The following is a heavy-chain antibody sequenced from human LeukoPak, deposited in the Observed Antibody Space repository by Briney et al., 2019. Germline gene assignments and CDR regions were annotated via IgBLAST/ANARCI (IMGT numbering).Heavy chain of an antibody. D-gene: IGHD2-2*03. J-gene: IGHJ4*02. Sequence: ASVKVSCKAAGYTFTGYYMHWVRQAPGQGLEWMGWINPNSGGTNYAQKFQGRVTMTRDTSISTAYMELSRLRSDDTAVYYCARDGYCSSTSCYSPRVDTDYWGQGTLVTVSS. CDR2: INPNSGGT. CDR3: ARDGYCSSTSCYSPRVDTDY. CDR1: GYTFTGYY. V-gene: IGHV1-2*02.